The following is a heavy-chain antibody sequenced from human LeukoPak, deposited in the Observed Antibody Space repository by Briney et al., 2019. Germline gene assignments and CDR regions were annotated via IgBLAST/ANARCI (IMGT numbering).Heavy chain of an antibody. CDR2: IYSGGST. V-gene: IGHV3-53*01. Sequence: PGGSLRLSCAASGFTVSSNFMSWVRQAPGKGLEWVSVIYSGGSTYYADSVKGRFTISRDNSKNTPYLQMNSLRAEDTAVYYCAKLGGHPLHNYYVGVWGKGTTVAVSS. J-gene: IGHJ6*03. D-gene: IGHD3-16*01. CDR1: GFTVSSNF. CDR3: AKLGGHPLHNYYVGV.